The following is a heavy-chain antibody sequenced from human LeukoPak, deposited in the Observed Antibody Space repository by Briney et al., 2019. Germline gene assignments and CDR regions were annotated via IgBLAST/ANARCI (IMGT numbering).Heavy chain of an antibody. V-gene: IGHV3-23*01. CDR2: ISGSGGST. Sequence: GGSLRLSCAASGFIFSDYAMSWVRQAPGKGLEWVSVISGSGGSTYYADSVKGRFTISRDNSKNTLYLQMSSLRAEDTAVYYCAKENVVVAAAVPDYWGQRNLVTVSS. CDR3: AKENVVVAAAVPDY. CDR1: GFIFSDYA. D-gene: IGHD2-15*01. J-gene: IGHJ4*02.